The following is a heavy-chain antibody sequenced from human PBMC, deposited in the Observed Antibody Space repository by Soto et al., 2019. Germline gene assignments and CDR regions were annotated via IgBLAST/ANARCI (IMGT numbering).Heavy chain of an antibody. V-gene: IGHV3-48*04. CDR2: IFVSSSPI. J-gene: IGHJ4*02. D-gene: IGHD3-9*01. Sequence: GGSLILSCVVSGFTFSDYSMVWVRQAPGKGLEWVSYIFVSSSPIYYVDSVKGRFTVSRDNSQNSLFLLMNSLRAEDTAVYYCARDKDWAFDYWGQGTLVTVSS. CDR1: GFTFSDYS. CDR3: ARDKDWAFDY.